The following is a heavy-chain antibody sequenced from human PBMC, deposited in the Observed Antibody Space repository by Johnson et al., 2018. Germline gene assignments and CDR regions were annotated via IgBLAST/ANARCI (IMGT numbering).Heavy chain of an antibody. CDR2: IPYDGSNK. V-gene: IGHV3-30*18. D-gene: IGHD6-13*01. J-gene: IGHJ6*03. Sequence: QVQLQESGGGVVQPGRSLKLSCAASGFSFSSFGMHWVRPAPGKGLEWVAVIPYDGSNKYYADAVKGRCTISRNNAKNTRYLQMNSRRAEDTAGYYCAKDGGRGSSSWTYYYYIDVWGKGTTVTVSS. CDR1: GFSFSSFG. CDR3: AKDGGRGSSSWTYYYYIDV.